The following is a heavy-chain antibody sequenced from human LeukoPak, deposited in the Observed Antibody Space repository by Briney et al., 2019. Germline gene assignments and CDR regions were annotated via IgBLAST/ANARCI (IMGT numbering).Heavy chain of an antibody. J-gene: IGHJ4*02. Sequence: SQTLSLTCTVSGGSISCGFYSWSWIRQRPGKGLEWVGYIHHSGTTFYSPSLKSRATISMDRSNNEFSLRLSAVTDADTAVYFCARYCSSTKCPFDYWGQGTLVTVSS. CDR3: ARYCSSTKCPFDY. D-gene: IGHD2-2*01. CDR1: GGSISCGFYS. V-gene: IGHV4-31*03. CDR2: IHHSGTT.